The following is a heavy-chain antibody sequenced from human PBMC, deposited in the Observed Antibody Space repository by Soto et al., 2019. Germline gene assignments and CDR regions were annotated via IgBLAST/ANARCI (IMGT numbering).Heavy chain of an antibody. CDR1: GFTFSSYA. CDR3: AKGSVLLWFGETVSPYYFDY. V-gene: IGHV3-23*01. D-gene: IGHD3-10*01. Sequence: GGSLRLSCAASGFTFSSYAMSWVRQAPGKGLEWVSAISGSGGSTYYADSVKGRFTISRDNSKNTLYLQMNSLRAEDTAVYYCAKGSVLLWFGETVSPYYFDYWGQGTLVTVSS. CDR2: ISGSGGST. J-gene: IGHJ4*02.